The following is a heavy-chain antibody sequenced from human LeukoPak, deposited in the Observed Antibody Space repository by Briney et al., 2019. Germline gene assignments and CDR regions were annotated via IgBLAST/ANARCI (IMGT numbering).Heavy chain of an antibody. V-gene: IGHV3-11*04. D-gene: IGHD3-22*01. Sequence: PGGSLRLSCAASGFTLSDYYMSWIRQAPGKGLEWVSYSSSSGSTIYYADSVKGRFTISRDNSKNTLYLQMNSLRAEDTAVYYCAKDRYDSSGYYYGMDVWGQGTTVTVSS. CDR2: SSSSGSTI. J-gene: IGHJ6*02. CDR3: AKDRYDSSGYYYGMDV. CDR1: GFTLSDYY.